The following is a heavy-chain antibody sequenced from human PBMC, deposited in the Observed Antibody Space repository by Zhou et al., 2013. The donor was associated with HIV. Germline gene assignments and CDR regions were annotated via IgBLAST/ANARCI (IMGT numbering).Heavy chain of an antibody. CDR1: GYTFSAYY. CDR2: ILPSSGET. V-gene: IGHV1-2*02. D-gene: IGHD1-20*01. CDR3: AGYGPGYNWLYY. Sequence: QGHLVQSGPEVKSPGASVKVSCKASGYTFSAYYMHWVRQAPGQGLEYLGWILPSSGETRYAQNFQGRVTMTSDTSINTAYMELNRVTPDDTAVYYCAGYGPGYNWLYYWGQGTLVTVSS. J-gene: IGHJ4*02.